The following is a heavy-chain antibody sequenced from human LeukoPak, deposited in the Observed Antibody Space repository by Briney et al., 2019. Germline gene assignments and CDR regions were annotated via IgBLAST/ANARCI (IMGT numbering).Heavy chain of an antibody. CDR1: VFPLSNYC. D-gene: IGHD2-2*01. CDR3: ARDEGHCSSTSCYGSFGY. CDR2: IKQEGSER. V-gene: IGHV3-7*01. Sequence: GVSLRLSCAASVFPLSNYCVRWDRRAPGKGRVCLANIKQEGSERYCVDSVKGRFNISRDYAKNSLYLQIHSLRAEDRAVYYCARDEGHCSSTSCYGSFGYWGQGTLVTVSS. J-gene: IGHJ4*02.